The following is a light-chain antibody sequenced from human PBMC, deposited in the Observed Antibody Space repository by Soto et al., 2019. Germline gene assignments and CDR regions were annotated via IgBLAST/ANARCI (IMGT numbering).Light chain of an antibody. J-gene: IGLJ2*01. CDR2: DVS. Sequence: QSALTQPASVSGSPGQSITVSCTGTSNDIGGYNYVSWYQQHPGKAPKLMIFDVSNRPSGVSYRFSGSKSGNTASLTISGLQAEDEADYYCSSYTSSSPLLFGGGTKLTVL. V-gene: IGLV2-14*01. CDR1: SNDIGGYNY. CDR3: SSYTSSSPLL.